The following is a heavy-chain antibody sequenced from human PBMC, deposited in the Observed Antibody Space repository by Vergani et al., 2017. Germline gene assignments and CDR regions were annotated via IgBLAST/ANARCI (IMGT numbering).Heavy chain of an antibody. J-gene: IGHJ6*03. D-gene: IGHD2-8*01. CDR1: GFTFSSYG. V-gene: IGHV3-30*18. Sequence: QVQLVESGGGVVQPGRSLRLSCAASGFTFSSYGMHWVRQAPGKGLEWVAVISYDGRNKYYADSVKGRFTISRDNSKNTLYLQMNSRRAEYTAVYYCAKDGVSYRPPSYYYYMDVWGKGTSVTVSS. CDR3: AKDGVSYRPPSYYYYMDV. CDR2: ISYDGRNK.